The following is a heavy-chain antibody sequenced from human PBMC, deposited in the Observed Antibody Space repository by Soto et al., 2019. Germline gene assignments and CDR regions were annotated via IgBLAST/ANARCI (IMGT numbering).Heavy chain of an antibody. D-gene: IGHD1-26*01. CDR1: GFTFNSYA. CDR3: TGGSNSVY. Sequence: EVQLLESGGGLVQPGGSLRLSCAASGFTFNSYAMSWVRQAPGKGLEWVSHIGANGDSIYYADSVKGRFTISRDNSKNTLYLQITGLRADDTAVYYCTGGSNSVYWGQGTLVTVSS. V-gene: IGHV3-23*01. J-gene: IGHJ4*02. CDR2: IGANGDSI.